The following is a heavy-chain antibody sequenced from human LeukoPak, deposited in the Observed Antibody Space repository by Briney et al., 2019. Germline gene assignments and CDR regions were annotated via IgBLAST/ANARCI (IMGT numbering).Heavy chain of an antibody. CDR3: ARPFYYYDSSGMGYYFGY. CDR1: GFTVSSNY. D-gene: IGHD3-22*01. J-gene: IGHJ4*02. CDR2: ISSSGSTI. Sequence: GGSLRLSCAASGFTVSSNYMSWVRQAPGKGLEWVSYISSSGSTIYYADSVKGRFTISRDNAKNSLYLQMNSLRAEDTAVYYCARPFYYYDSSGMGYYFGYWGQGTLVTVSS. V-gene: IGHV3-11*04.